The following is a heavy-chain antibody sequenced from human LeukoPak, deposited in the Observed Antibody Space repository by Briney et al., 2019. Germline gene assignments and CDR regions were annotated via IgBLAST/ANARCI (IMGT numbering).Heavy chain of an antibody. Sequence: SETLSLTCTVSGGSISSYYWSWIRQPPGKGLEWIGYIYYSGSTNYNPSLKSRVTISVDTSKNQFSLKLSSVTAADTAVYYCARDRSGTRMDVWGKGTTVTVSS. CDR1: GGSISSYY. CDR3: ARDRSGTRMDV. CDR2: IYYSGST. V-gene: IGHV4-59*01. J-gene: IGHJ6*04.